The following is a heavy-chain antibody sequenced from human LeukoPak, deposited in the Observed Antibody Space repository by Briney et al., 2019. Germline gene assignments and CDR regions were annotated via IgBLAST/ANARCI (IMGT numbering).Heavy chain of an antibody. D-gene: IGHD6-19*01. CDR1: GFTVSDNY. CDR2: MYSGGDT. Sequence: GGSLRLSCAASGFTVSDNYMSWVRQAPGKGLEWVSVMYSGGDTYYANSVKGRFTFSRDISKNTLFLQMNGLTTEDTAMYYCAKGKYSSGPLRIDYWGQGTLVTVSS. V-gene: IGHV3-53*01. J-gene: IGHJ4*02. CDR3: AKGKYSSGPLRIDY.